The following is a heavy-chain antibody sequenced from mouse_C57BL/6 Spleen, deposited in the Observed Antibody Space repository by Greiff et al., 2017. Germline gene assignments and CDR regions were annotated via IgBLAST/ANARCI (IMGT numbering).Heavy chain of an antibody. CDR3: TRPYYYGSSTGYAMDY. D-gene: IGHD1-1*01. J-gene: IGHJ4*01. Sequence: VQLQQPGAELVKPWASVQLSCTVSGYTFTSYWMHWLMQRLGRGLEWIRRIDPNSGGTKYNEKVKSKATLTVDKPSSTAYLQLSSMTSEDSAVYYCTRPYYYGSSTGYAMDYWGQGTSVTVSS. CDR1: GYTFTSYW. V-gene: IGHV1-72*01. CDR2: IDPNSGGT.